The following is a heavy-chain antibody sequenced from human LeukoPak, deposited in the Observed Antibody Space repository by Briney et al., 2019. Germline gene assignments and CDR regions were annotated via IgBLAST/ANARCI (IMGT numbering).Heavy chain of an antibody. CDR3: ARGGVTDFWSGSTLNWFDP. D-gene: IGHD3-3*01. V-gene: IGHV4-38-2*02. CDR1: GYSISSGYY. CDR2: IYHSGST. J-gene: IGHJ5*02. Sequence: PSETLSLTCTVSGYSISSGYYWGWIRQPPGKGLEWIGSIYHSGSTYYYPSLKSRVTISVDTSKNQFSLKLSSVTAADTAVYYCARGGVTDFWSGSTLNWFDPWGQGTLVTVSS.